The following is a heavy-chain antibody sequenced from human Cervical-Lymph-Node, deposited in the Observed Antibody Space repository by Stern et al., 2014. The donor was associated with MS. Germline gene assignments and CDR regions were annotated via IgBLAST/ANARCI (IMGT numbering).Heavy chain of an antibody. CDR3: ARLKVSTDNWNPIHLYYFDY. D-gene: IGHD1-20*01. Sequence: QMQLVQSGAEVMKPGASVKVSCKASGYTFHSYGISWVRKAPGQGLEWKGRISAHKGNTTYAQTLRGRVTMTTDTSTSTAYMELRSLRSDDTAVYYCARLKVSTDNWNPIHLYYFDYWGQGTLVTVSS. V-gene: IGHV1-18*01. CDR1: GYTFHSYG. CDR2: ISAHKGNT. J-gene: IGHJ4*02.